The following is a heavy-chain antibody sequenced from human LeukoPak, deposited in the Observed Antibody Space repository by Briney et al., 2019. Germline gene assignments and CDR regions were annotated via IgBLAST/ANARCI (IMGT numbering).Heavy chain of an antibody. V-gene: IGHV3-23*01. CDR1: GFTFSSYS. D-gene: IGHD3-22*01. CDR2: ISGSGGST. J-gene: IGHJ4*02. CDR3: AKDSMIVVVITPTFFDY. Sequence: GGSLRLSCAASGFTFSSYSLNWVRQAPGKGLEWVSAISGSGGSTYYADSVKGRFTISRDNSKNTLYLQMNSLRAEDTAVYYCAKDSMIVVVITPTFFDYWGQGTLVTVSS.